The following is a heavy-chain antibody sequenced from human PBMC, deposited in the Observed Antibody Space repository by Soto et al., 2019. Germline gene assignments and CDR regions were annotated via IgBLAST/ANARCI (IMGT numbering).Heavy chain of an antibody. J-gene: IGHJ4*02. CDR3: ARDGDGYNY. CDR1: GGSVSRGSYY. D-gene: IGHD5-12*01. CDR2: IYSSGST. Sequence: QVQLQESGPGLVKPSETLSLTCTVSGGSVSRGSYYWSWTRQPPEKGLEWIGYIYSSGSTSYNPSLKSRVTIAVDTSKNQFSLKLSSVTAADTAMYYCARDGDGYNYWGQGTLVTVSS. V-gene: IGHV4-61*01.